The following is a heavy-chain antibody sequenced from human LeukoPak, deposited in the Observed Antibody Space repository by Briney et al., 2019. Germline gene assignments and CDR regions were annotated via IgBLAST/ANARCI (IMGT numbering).Heavy chain of an antibody. CDR3: ARGRGGYSGSPRGFDY. D-gene: IGHD1-26*01. J-gene: IGHJ4*02. V-gene: IGHV4-34*01. CDR2: INHSGST. CDR1: GGSLSGYY. Sequence: SETLSLTCAVYGGSLSGYYWSWIRQPPGKGLEWIGEINHSGSTNYNPSLKSRVTISVDTSKNQFSLKLSSVTAADTAVYYCARGRGGYSGSPRGFDYWGQGTLVTVSS.